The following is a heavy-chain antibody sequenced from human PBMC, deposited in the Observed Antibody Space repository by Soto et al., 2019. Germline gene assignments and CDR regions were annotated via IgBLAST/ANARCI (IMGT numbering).Heavy chain of an antibody. V-gene: IGHV1-69*08. D-gene: IGHD3-10*01. CDR2: IIPILGTA. CDR1: GGSITNYP. J-gene: IGHJ4*02. CDR3: ARVPVITMAPGIIIPLSDS. Sequence: QAQLVQSGAEVKKPGSSVKVYCKASGGSITNYPITWVRQAPGQGLEWVGSIIPILGTANYAQKFQGRVTITADKSTNTAHMELRSLRSDDTAVSYGARVPVITMAPGIIIPLSDSWGQGTLVSGSS.